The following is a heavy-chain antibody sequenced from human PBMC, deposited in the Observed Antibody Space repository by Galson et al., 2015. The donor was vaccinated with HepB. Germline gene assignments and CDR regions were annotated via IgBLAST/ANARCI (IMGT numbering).Heavy chain of an antibody. CDR3: ARDRYSGYDFHY. Sequence: SVKVSCKASGSTFTTYAMHWVRQAPGQRLEWMGWINAGNGNTKYSQKFQGRVTITRDTSASTAYMELSSLRSEDTAVYYCARDRYSGYDFHYWGQGTLVTVSS. J-gene: IGHJ4*02. D-gene: IGHD5-12*01. V-gene: IGHV1-3*01. CDR1: GSTFTTYA. CDR2: INAGNGNT.